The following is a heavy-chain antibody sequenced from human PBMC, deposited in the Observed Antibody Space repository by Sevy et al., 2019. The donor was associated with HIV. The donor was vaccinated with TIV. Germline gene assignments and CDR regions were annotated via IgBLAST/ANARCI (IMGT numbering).Heavy chain of an antibody. Sequence: SETLSLTCTVSGGSISSSIYYWGWIRQPPGKGLEWIGSIYYSGSTYYNPSLKSRVTISVDTSKNQFSLKLSSVTAADTAVYYCARIPSYYYDSSVHPDYWGQGTLVTVSS. CDR2: IYYSGST. D-gene: IGHD3-22*01. V-gene: IGHV4-39*01. J-gene: IGHJ4*02. CDR3: ARIPSYYYDSSVHPDY. CDR1: GGSISSSIYY.